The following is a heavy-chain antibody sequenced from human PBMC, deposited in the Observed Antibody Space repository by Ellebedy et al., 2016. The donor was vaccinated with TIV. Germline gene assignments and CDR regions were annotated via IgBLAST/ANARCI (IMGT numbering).Heavy chain of an antibody. CDR2: INPNSGGT. J-gene: IGHJ5*02. D-gene: IGHD2/OR15-2a*01. CDR1: GYTFTGYY. V-gene: IGHV1-2*02. Sequence: ASVKVSXXASGYTFTGYYMHWVRQAPGQGLEWMGWINPNSGGTNYAQKFQGRVTMTRDTSISTAYMELSRLRSDDTAVYYCARQLIDNWFNPWGQGTLVTVSS. CDR3: ARQLIDNWFNP.